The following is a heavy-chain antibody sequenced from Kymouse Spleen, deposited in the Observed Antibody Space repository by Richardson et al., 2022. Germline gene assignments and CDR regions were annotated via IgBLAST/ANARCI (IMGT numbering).Heavy chain of an antibody. CDR1: GFTFSSYD. CDR2: IGTAGDT. D-gene: IGHD4-17*01. J-gene: IGHJ6*02. V-gene: IGHV3-13*01. CDR3: ARDRDGDSPMDV. Sequence: EVQLVESGGGLVQPGGSLRLSCAASGFTFSSYDMHWVRQATGKGLEWVSAIGTAGDTYYPGSVKGRFTISRENAKNSLYLQMNSLRAGDTAVYYCARDRDGDSPMDVWGQGTTVTVSS.